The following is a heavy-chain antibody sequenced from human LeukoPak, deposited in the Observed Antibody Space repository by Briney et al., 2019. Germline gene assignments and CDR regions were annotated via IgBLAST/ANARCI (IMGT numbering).Heavy chain of an antibody. CDR1: RDSISSSSYC. J-gene: IGHJ3*02. V-gene: IGHV4-39*01. Sequence: PSETLSLTCTVSRDSISSSSYCWDWIRQPPGKGLEWIGNIYNSANTHYNPSLKTRITMSVDTSKNQFSLKLNSVTAADTGIYYCARHSRSGYIGYENAFDIWGQGTMVTVSS. CDR2: IYNSANT. D-gene: IGHD5-12*01. CDR3: ARHSRSGYIGYENAFDI.